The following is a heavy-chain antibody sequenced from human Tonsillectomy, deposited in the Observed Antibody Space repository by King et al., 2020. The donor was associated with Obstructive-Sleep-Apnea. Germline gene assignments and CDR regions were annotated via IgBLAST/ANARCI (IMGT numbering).Heavy chain of an antibody. Sequence: VQLQESGPGLVKPSETLSLTCTVSGGSISSYYWSWIRQPPGKGLEWIGYIYYSGSTNYNPSLKSRVTISVDTSTNQFSLKLSSVTAADTAVYYCARGSDRSDYYQYYFDYWGQGTLVTVSS. CDR1: GGSISSYY. CDR2: IYYSGST. D-gene: IGHD3-22*01. V-gene: IGHV4-59*12. J-gene: IGHJ4*02. CDR3: ARGSDRSDYYQYYFDY.